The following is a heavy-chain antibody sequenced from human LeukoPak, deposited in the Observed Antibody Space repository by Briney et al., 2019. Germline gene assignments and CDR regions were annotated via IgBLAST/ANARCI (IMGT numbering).Heavy chain of an antibody. CDR3: ARQAAGYCSSTSCYGTFDY. V-gene: IGHV5-51*01. CDR2: IYPGDSDT. J-gene: IGHJ4*02. D-gene: IGHD2-2*01. CDR1: GYSFTSYW. Sequence: PGESLKISCKGSGYSFTSYWIGWVRQMPGKGLEWMGIIYPGDSDTRYSPSFQGQVTISADKSISTAYLRWGSLKASDTAMYYCARQAAGYCSSTSCYGTFDYWGQGTLVTVSS.